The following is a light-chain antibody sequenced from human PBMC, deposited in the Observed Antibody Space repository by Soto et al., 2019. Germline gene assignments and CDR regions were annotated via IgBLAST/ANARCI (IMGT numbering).Light chain of an antibody. J-gene: IGKJ2*01. CDR1: EGLVYRDGNTY. CDR3: MDGPHRPYT. Sequence: VVLTQSPLSLPVTLGQPASISCTSSEGLVYRDGNTYFNWFQQRPGQSPRRLIYKVSTRASGVPASFSGGGSGAVFTLRNARVDAAALGVDYWMDGPHRPYTCGQGNKVEI. V-gene: IGKV2-30*01. CDR2: KVS.